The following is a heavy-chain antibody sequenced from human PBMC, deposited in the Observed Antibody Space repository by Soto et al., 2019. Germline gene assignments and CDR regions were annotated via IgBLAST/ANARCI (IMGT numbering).Heavy chain of an antibody. CDR2: ISWDSSTI. V-gene: IGHV3-9*01. Sequence: EVQLVESGGGLVQPGRSLRLSCAASGFTFDNCGMHWVRQAPGKGLEWVAGISWDSSTIGYADSVKDRFIISRDDAKNSLYLQMDKLRGEDTALDYCVHGHYPTVATPLDHWGQGTQVIVSS. CDR3: VHGHYPTVATPLDH. CDR1: GFTFDNCG. D-gene: IGHD4-17*01. J-gene: IGHJ4*02.